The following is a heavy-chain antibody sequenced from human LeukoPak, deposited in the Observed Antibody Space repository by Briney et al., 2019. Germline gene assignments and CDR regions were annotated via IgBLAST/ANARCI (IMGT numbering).Heavy chain of an antibody. CDR2: IYYSGST. V-gene: IGHV4-31*03. CDR3: ARVGTYYYDSSGYSDAFDI. Sequence: PSETLSLTCTVSGGSISSGGYYWSWIRQHPGKGLEWIGYIYYSGSTYYNPSLKSRVTISVDTSKNQFSLKLSSVTAADTAVYYCARVGTYYYDSSGYSDAFDIWGQGTMVTVSS. CDR1: GGSISSGGYY. J-gene: IGHJ3*02. D-gene: IGHD3-22*01.